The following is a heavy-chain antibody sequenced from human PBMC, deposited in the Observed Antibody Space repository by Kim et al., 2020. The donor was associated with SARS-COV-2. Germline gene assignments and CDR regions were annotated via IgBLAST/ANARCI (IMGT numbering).Heavy chain of an antibody. CDR3: AKLDRGNGDYYAMDV. CDR1: EDIFTTYW. Sequence: GESLKISCKGSEDIFTTYWIGWVRQMPGKGLEWMWIIHPGDSDTKYSPSFQGQVTISADKSINTAYLQWSSLKASDTAMYYCAKLDRGNGDYYAMDVWGQ. D-gene: IGHD1-1*01. CDR2: IHPGDSDT. J-gene: IGHJ6*02. V-gene: IGHV5-51*01.